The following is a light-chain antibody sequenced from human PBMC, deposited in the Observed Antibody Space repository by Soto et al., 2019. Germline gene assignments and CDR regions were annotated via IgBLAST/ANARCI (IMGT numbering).Light chain of an antibody. V-gene: IGKV3-11*01. CDR3: QQRSNWPRFT. J-gene: IGKJ2*01. CDR1: QSVSNY. Sequence: EIVLTQSPATLSLSPGERATLSCRASQSVSNYLAWYHQKPGQAPRLLIYDASNRATGIPARFSGSGSGTDFTLTISSLEPEDFAVYYCQQRSNWPRFTFGQGTKVEIK. CDR2: DAS.